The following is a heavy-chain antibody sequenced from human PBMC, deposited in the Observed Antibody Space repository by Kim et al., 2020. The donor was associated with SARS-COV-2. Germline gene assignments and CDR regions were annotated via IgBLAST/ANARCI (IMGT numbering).Heavy chain of an antibody. CDR2: IYYSGST. CDR3: ARVNSDYYYYGMDV. J-gene: IGHJ6*02. Sequence: SETLSLTCTVSGGSISSGGYYWSWIRQHPGKGLEWIGYIYYSGSTYYNPSLKSRVTISVDTSKNQFSLKLSSVTAADTAVYYCARVNSDYYYYGMDVWGQGTTVTVSS. D-gene: IGHD2-15*01. V-gene: IGHV4-31*03. CDR1: GGSISSGGYY.